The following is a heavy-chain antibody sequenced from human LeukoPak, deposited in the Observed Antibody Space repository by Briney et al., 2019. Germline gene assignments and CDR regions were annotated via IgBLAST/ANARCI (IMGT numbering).Heavy chain of an antibody. J-gene: IGHJ6*04. D-gene: IGHD6-19*01. V-gene: IGHV3-48*03. Sequence: GGSLRLSCAASGFTFSSYEMNWVRQAPGKGLEWVSYISSSGSTIYYADSVKGRFTISRGNAKNSLYLQMNSLRVEDTAVYYCARLAGMYYYYYGMDVWGKGTTVTVSS. CDR1: GFTFSSYE. CDR3: ARLAGMYYYYYGMDV. CDR2: ISSSGSTI.